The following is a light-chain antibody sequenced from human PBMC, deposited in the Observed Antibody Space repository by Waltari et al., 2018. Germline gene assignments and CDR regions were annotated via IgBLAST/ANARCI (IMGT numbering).Light chain of an antibody. V-gene: IGLV2-14*03. J-gene: IGLJ2*01. CDR2: DVS. CDR3: SSYTSSSTVV. CDR1: SSAVGGYNY. Sequence: QSALTQPASVSGSPGQSITISCTGTSSAVGGYNYVSWYQQHPGKAPNLMIYDVSNRPSGVSNRFSGSKSGNTASLTISGLQAEDEADYYCSSYTSSSTVVFGGGTKLTVL.